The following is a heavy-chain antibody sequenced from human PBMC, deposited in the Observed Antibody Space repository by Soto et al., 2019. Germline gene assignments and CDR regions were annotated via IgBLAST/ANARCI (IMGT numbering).Heavy chain of an antibody. CDR1: GGSFSNYF. D-gene: IGHD3-10*01. V-gene: IGHV1-69*01. CDR3: ARGPGGPLKVMVPFDY. Sequence: QVQVVQSGAEVKKPGSSVKVSCKASGGSFSNYFISWVRQAPGQGLEWMGGIIPVFGTPNYAERFQGRVTITADETTGTNYMEPGRLRSEDTAVYYCARGPGGPLKVMVPFDYRGQGTPVTVSS. J-gene: IGHJ4*02. CDR2: IIPVFGTP.